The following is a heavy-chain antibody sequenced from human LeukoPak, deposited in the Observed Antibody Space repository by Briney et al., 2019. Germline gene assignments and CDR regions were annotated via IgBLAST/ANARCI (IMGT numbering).Heavy chain of an antibody. CDR1: GYTFTGYY. V-gene: IGHV1-2*02. D-gene: IGHD2-15*01. CDR2: INPNSGGT. J-gene: IGHJ4*02. CDR3: AREGMIAATYDY. Sequence: ASVKVSCKASGYTFTGYYMHWVRQAPGQGLEWMGWINPNSGGTNYAQKLQGRVTMTTDTSTSTAYMELRSLRSDDTAVYYCAREGMIAATYDYWGQGTLVTVSS.